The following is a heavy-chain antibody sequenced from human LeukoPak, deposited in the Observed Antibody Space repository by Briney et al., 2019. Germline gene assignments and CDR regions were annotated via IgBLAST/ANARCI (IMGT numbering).Heavy chain of an antibody. Sequence: GASVKVSCKASGNTFIGNYIRWVRQARGQGLEWMGWINPNSGGANYAQRFQGRVTMTRDTSVTTAFLDLDRLTSDDTAVYYCVTRSYTSGWPTWGQGTLVTVSS. D-gene: IGHD6-19*01. CDR1: GNTFIGNY. V-gene: IGHV1-2*02. CDR2: INPNSGGA. J-gene: IGHJ5*02. CDR3: VTRSYTSGWPT.